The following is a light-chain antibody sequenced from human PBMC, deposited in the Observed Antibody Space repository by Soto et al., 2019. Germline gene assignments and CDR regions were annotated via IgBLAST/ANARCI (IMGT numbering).Light chain of an antibody. V-gene: IGKV4-1*01. CDR1: QSVLYTSNNQNY. J-gene: IGKJ3*01. CDR3: QQYYRTPFT. CDR2: WAS. Sequence: DIVMTQSPEALPVSLGGRATINCKSSQSVLYTSNNQNYLAWYQQKPGQPPKLLFYWASTRESGVPARFSGSGSGTDFTLTISSLGAEDVAVYYCQQYYRTPFTFGPGTKVDIK.